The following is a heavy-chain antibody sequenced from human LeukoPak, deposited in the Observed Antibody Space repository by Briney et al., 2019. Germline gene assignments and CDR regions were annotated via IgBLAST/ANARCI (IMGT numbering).Heavy chain of an antibody. D-gene: IGHD2-15*01. Sequence: SETLSLTCAVYGGSFSGYYWSWIRQPPGKGLEWIGEINHSGSTNYNPSLKSRVTISVDTSKNQFSLKLSSVTAADTAVYYCARGGIRYCSGGSCYSNDAFDIWGQGTMVTVSS. CDR2: INHSGST. J-gene: IGHJ3*02. V-gene: IGHV4-34*01. CDR1: GGSFSGYY. CDR3: ARGGIRYCSGGSCYSNDAFDI.